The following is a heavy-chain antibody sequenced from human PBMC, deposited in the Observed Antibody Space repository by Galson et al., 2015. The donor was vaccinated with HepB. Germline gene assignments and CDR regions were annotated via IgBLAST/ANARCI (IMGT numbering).Heavy chain of an antibody. D-gene: IGHD3-10*01. J-gene: IGHJ6*03. V-gene: IGHV1-2*02. CDR3: ARARRGGYYYGSGSSNYYYYYMDV. CDR2: INPNSGGT. CDR1: GYTFTGYY. Sequence: SVKVSCKASGYTFTGYYMHWVRQAPGQGLEWMGWINPNSGGTNYAQKFQGRVTMTRDTSISTAYMELSRLRSDDTAVYYCARARRGGYYYGSGSSNYYYYYMDVWGKGTTVTVSS.